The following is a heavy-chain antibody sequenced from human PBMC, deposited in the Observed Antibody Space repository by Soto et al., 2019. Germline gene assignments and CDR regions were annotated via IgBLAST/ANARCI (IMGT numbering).Heavy chain of an antibody. V-gene: IGHV3-48*03. CDR3: ARVWYSSSWYWGGTRNGPSYGMDV. D-gene: IGHD6-13*01. CDR2: ISSSGSTI. CDR1: VFTFSSYE. Sequence: GGALRLSCAASVFTFSSYEMNWIRQAPGKGLEWVSYISSSGSTIYYADSVKGRFTISRDNAKNSLYLQMNSLRAEDTAGYYCARVWYSSSWYWGGTRNGPSYGMDVWGQGTTLTVSS. J-gene: IGHJ6*02.